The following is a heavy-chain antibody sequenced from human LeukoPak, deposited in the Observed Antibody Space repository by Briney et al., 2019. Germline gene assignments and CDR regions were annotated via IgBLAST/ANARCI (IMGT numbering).Heavy chain of an antibody. J-gene: IGHJ4*02. CDR1: GYTFTGYY. CDR3: ARPGFTDDGSLDY. D-gene: IGHD5-24*01. Sequence: ASVKVSCKASGYTFTGYYMHWVRQAPGQGLEWMGRINPNSGGTNYAQKFQGRVTMTRDTSIGTAYMELSRLRSDDTAVYYCARPGFTDDGSLDYWGQGTLVTVSS. V-gene: IGHV1-2*06. CDR2: INPNSGGT.